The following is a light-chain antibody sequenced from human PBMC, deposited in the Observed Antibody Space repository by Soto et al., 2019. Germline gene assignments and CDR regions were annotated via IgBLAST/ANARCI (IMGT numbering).Light chain of an antibody. CDR1: SSDVGGYNY. V-gene: IGLV2-14*01. CDR3: SSYTSSPLKV. J-gene: IGLJ1*01. Sequence: QSVLTQPASVSGSPGQSITISCTGTSSDVGGYNYVSWYQQHPGKAPKLMIYDVSNRPSGVSNRFSGSMSGNTASLTISGLQAEDEADYYCSSYTSSPLKVFGTGTKLTVL. CDR2: DVS.